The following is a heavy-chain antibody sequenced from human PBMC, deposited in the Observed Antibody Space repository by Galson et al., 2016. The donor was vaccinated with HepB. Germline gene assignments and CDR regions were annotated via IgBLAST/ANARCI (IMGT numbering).Heavy chain of an antibody. CDR2: TYYRSKWSS. CDR1: GDSVSRNTAA. CDR3: ASGTGAYVQ. D-gene: IGHD5-12*01. V-gene: IGHV6-1*01. J-gene: IGHJ4*02. Sequence: CAISGDSVSRNTAAWNWIRQSPSRGLEWLGRTYYRSKWSSDYVVSMKGRITINAGTSMNQFSLQLNSVTPEDTAVYYCASGTGAYVQWGQGTRVTVSS.